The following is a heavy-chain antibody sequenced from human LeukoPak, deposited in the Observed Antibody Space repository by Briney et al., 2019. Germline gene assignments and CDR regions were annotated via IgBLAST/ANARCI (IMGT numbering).Heavy chain of an antibody. J-gene: IGHJ4*02. CDR2: INPNSGGT. CDR1: GYTLTELS. V-gene: IGHV1-2*02. CDR3: ARDRTLLWFGELFQAYYFDY. D-gene: IGHD3-10*01. Sequence: ASVKVSCKVSGYTLTELSMHWVRQAPGQGLEWMGWINPNSGGTSYAQKFQGRVTMTRDTSISTAYMELSRLRSDDTAVYYCARDRTLLWFGELFQAYYFDYWGQGTLVTVSS.